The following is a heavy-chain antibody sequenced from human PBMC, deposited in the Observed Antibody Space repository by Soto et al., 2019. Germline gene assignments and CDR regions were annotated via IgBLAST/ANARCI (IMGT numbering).Heavy chain of an antibody. CDR3: ARDLPDTAMGNDAFDI. CDR2: IIPIFGTA. CDR1: GGTFSSYA. Sequence: SVKVSCKASGGTFSSYAISWVRQAPGQGLEWMGGIIPIFGTANYAQKLQGRDTITADESTSTAYMELSSLRLEDTVFFYCARDLPDTAMGNDAFDIWGQGTMVTVSS. J-gene: IGHJ3*02. D-gene: IGHD5-18*01. V-gene: IGHV1-69*13.